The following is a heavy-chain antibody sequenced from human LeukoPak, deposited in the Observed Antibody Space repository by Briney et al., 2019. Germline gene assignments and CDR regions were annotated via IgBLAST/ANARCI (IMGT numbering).Heavy chain of an antibody. CDR1: EFTFSSYA. Sequence: GGSLRLSCAASEFTFSSYAMQWVRQAPGKGLEWVSGINVSGGSTWYADSVKGRFTISRDNSKNTLYLQMNSLRAEDTAVYYCARVIGDLGYCRGGSCSSNWFDPWGQGTLVTVSS. J-gene: IGHJ5*02. V-gene: IGHV3-23*01. CDR3: ARVIGDLGYCRGGSCSSNWFDP. CDR2: INVSGGST. D-gene: IGHD2-15*01.